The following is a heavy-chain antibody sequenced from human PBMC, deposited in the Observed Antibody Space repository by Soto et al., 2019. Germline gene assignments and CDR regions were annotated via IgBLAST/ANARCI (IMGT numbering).Heavy chain of an antibody. D-gene: IGHD2-2*01. CDR1: GFTFSSYA. CDR3: VRDRIIISAVHLN. CDR2: ISDSGVET. J-gene: IGHJ4*02. V-gene: IGHV3-23*01. Sequence: EVLLLESGGGLVQPGGSLRLSCAASGFTFSSYAMSWVRQAPGKGLEWVSSISDSGVETHYADSVRGRFTISRDNSKNTLYLHMTSLRAGDTAVYYCVRDRIIISAVHLNWGQGTQVTVSS.